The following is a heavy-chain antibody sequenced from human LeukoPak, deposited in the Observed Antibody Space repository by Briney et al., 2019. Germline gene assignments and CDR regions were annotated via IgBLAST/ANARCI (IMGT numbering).Heavy chain of an antibody. CDR1: GYTFTGYY. V-gene: IGHV1-2*02. CDR2: INPNSGGT. J-gene: IGHJ5*02. D-gene: IGHD3-3*01. Sequence: ASVKVSCKASGYTFTGYYMHWVRQAPGQRLEWMGWINPNSGGTNYAQQFHGRVTMTRDTSISTAYMELSRLRSDDTAVYYCARDRAYYDFWTPGFDPWGQGTLVTVSS. CDR3: ARDRAYYDFWTPGFDP.